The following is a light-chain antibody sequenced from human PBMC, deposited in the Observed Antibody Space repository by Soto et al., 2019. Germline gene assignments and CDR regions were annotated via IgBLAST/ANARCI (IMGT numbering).Light chain of an antibody. V-gene: IGKV1-5*03. Sequence: DIQMTQSPSTLSASVGDRVTITCRASQSISTSLAWYQQKPGKAPKLLIYKASSLETGVPSRISGSGSGTEFTLTISSLQPDDFATYYCQQFERYPVTFGQGTRLEIK. J-gene: IGKJ5*01. CDR2: KAS. CDR1: QSISTS. CDR3: QQFERYPVT.